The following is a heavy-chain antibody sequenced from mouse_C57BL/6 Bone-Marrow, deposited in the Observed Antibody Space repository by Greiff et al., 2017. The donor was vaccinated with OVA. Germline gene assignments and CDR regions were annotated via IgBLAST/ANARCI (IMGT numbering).Heavy chain of an antibody. CDR2: ISNLAYSI. J-gene: IGHJ1*03. Sequence: EVNLVESGGGLVQPGGSLKLSCAASGFTFSDYGMAWVRQAPRKGPEWVAFISNLAYSIYYADTVTGRFTISRENAKNTLYLEMSSLRSEDTAMYYCARAGGGLLWYFDVWGTGTTVTVSS. D-gene: IGHD2-3*01. CDR1: GFTFSDYG. CDR3: ARAGGGLLWYFDV. V-gene: IGHV5-15*01.